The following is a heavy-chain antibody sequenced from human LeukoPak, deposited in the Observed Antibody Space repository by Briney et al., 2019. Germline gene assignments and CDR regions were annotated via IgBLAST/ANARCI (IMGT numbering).Heavy chain of an antibody. CDR1: GYSFTGYY. D-gene: IGHD1-14*01. Sequence: ASVKVSCKASGYSFTGYYIYWVRQAPGQGLEWMGWINPNSGGTNYAQKFQGRVTMTRDTSISTAYMEQSRLRSDDTAVYYCATGGYYYYYYMDVWGKGTTVTISS. J-gene: IGHJ6*03. CDR3: ATGGYYYYYYMDV. CDR2: INPNSGGT. V-gene: IGHV1-2*02.